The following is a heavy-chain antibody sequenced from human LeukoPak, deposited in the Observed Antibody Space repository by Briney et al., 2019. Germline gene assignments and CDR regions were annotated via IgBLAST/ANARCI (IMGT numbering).Heavy chain of an antibody. CDR1: GGSINYYF. CDR3: ARHEKNGGYYDN. J-gene: IGHJ4*02. V-gene: IGHV4-59*08. D-gene: IGHD3-22*01. Sequence: SETLSLTSTVSGGSINYYFWSWIRQPPGKGLEWIGYIYYGGGTDYNPSLKSRVTISVDTSKNQFSLQLRSVTAADTAVYYCARHEKNGGYYDNWGQGTLVTVSS. CDR2: IYYGGGT.